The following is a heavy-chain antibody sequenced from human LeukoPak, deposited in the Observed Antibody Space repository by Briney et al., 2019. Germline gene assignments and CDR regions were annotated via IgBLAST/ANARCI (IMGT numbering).Heavy chain of an antibody. CDR2: ISGSGGST. J-gene: IGHJ4*02. V-gene: IGHV3-23*01. D-gene: IGHD3-10*01. CDR3: ARDSRTYYYGSGSYYKVGRLDF. Sequence: GGSLRLSCAASGFTFSSYAMSWVRQAPGKGLEWVSAISGSGGSTYYADSVKGRFTISRDNSKDTLYLQMNSLTSEDTAVYYCARDSRTYYYGSGSYYKVGRLDFWGQGTLVTVSS. CDR1: GFTFSSYA.